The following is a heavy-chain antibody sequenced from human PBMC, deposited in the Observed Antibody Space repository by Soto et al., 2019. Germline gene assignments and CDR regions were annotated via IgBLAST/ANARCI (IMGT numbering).Heavy chain of an antibody. V-gene: IGHV1-18*01. CDR1: DYTFLNYD. D-gene: IGHD5-12*01. CDR3: GRKGYIGNFGLDV. Sequence: QVQLVQSGAEVKRPGASVKVSCKASDYTFLNYDVAWVRRAPGQGLEWLGWISISKGKTYYEQRLQGRVTMTTDTATTTAYMEVTSLRSDDTAVYFCGRKGYIGNFGLDVWGQGTTVTVSS. J-gene: IGHJ6*02. CDR2: ISISKGKT.